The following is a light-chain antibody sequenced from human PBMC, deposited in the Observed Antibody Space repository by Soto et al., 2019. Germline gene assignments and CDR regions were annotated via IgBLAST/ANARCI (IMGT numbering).Light chain of an antibody. J-gene: IGKJ2*01. CDR1: QSVSSN. Sequence: EIVMTQSPATLSVSPGERATLSCRASQSVSSNLAWFQQNPGQAPRLLIYGASTRATGIPDRFSGSGSDTDFSLTIRRLDPEDFAMYYCLLYFSPDRYTFGPGTKVQIK. CDR2: GAS. V-gene: IGKV3D-15*01. CDR3: LLYFSPDRYT.